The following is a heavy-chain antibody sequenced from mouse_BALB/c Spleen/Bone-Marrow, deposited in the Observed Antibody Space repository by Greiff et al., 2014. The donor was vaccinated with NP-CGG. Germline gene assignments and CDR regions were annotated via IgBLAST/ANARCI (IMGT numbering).Heavy chain of an antibody. CDR2: IDPANADT. CDR1: GFNIKDTY. J-gene: IGHJ2*01. V-gene: IGHV14-3*02. CDR3: VRAARTFDY. D-gene: IGHD3-1*01. Sequence: EVQLQQSGAELVKPGASVKLPCTASGFNIKDTYIHWVKQRPEQGLEWIGRIDPANADTKYGPKFQGKATITADTSSNTVYLQFISLTSEDTAIYYCVRAARTFDYWGQGTTLTVSS.